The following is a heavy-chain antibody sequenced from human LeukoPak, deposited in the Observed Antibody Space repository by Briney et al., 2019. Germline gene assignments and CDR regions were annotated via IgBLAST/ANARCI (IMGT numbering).Heavy chain of an antibody. Sequence: GGSLRLSCAASGFTFSGYWMSWVRQAPGKGLEWVANIKQNGSETFYADSVRGRFTISRDNAKNPQYLQMNSLRVEDTAVYYCARGANSFDYGGQGALVTVS. CDR1: GFTFSGYW. CDR3: ARGANSFDY. J-gene: IGHJ4*02. V-gene: IGHV3-7*01. CDR2: IKQNGSET.